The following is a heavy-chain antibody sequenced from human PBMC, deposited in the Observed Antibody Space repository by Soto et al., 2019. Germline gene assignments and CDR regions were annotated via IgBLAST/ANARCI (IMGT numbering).Heavy chain of an antibody. J-gene: IGHJ4*02. CDR1: GDSVSSDNYY. CDR2: IYSSGST. D-gene: IGHD5-18*01. Sequence: QVQLQESGPGLVKPSETLSLTCTVSGDSVSSDNYYWTWIRQPPGKGLEWIGCIYSSGSTNYNPSLKHRLTIKLDAPSNHFHLKLTSVAAADTAVYYCARDSRGYSRAFDYWGQGTLVTVSS. V-gene: IGHV4-61*03. CDR3: ARDSRGYSRAFDY.